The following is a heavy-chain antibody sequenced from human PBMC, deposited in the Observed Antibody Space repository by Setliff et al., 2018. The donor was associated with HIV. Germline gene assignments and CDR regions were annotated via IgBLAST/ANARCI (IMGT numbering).Heavy chain of an antibody. V-gene: IGHV4-59*08. CDR2: IYNSSST. J-gene: IGHJ4*02. Sequence: SETLSLTCTVSGDSISTDYWTWIRQPPGKGLEWIGYIYNSSSTSYNPSLKSRVTISVDTSKNQFSLKLSSVTAADTAVYYCARHSPSDYWGQGTLVTVSS. CDR3: ARHSPSDY. CDR1: GDSISTDY.